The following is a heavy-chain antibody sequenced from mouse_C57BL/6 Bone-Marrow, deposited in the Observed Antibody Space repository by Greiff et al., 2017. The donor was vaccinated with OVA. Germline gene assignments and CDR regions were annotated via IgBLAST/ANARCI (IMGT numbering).Heavy chain of an antibody. CDR3: ASPFY. Sequence: QVQLQQPGAELVKPGASVKLSCKASGYTFTSYWMQWVKQRPGQGLEWIGEIDPSDSYTNYNQKFKGKATLTVDTSSSTAYMQLSSLTSEDSAVYYCASPFYWGQGTTLTVSS. CDR1: GYTFTSYW. J-gene: IGHJ2*01. CDR2: IDPSDSYT. V-gene: IGHV1-50*01.